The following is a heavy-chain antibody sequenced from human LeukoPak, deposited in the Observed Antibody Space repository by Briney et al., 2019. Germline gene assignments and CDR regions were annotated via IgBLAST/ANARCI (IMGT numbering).Heavy chain of an antibody. CDR2: IHHSGST. V-gene: IGHV4-34*01. CDR3: ARALLKQQLVRNYYYYYGMDV. J-gene: IGHJ6*02. CDR1: GGSFSGYY. Sequence: SETLSLTCAVYGGSFSGYYWSWIRQPPGKGLEWIGEIHHSGSTNYNPSLKSRVTISVDTSKNQFSLKLSSVTAADTAVYYCARALLKQQLVRNYYYYYGMDVWGQGTTVTVSS. D-gene: IGHD6-13*01.